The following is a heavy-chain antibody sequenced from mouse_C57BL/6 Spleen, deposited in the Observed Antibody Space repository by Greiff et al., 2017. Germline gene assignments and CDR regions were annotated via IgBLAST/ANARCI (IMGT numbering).Heavy chain of an antibody. CDR2: INPNIGGT. CDR3: ARLRGYSVFFAY. V-gene: IGHV1-42*01. Sequence: VQLQQSGPELVQPGASVKLSCKASGYTFTGYYMNWVQQSPEKSLEWIGKINPNIGGTPYNQKFKAKATLTVDNSSSTAYMQLKSLTSEDSAVYDCARLRGYSVFFAYWGQGTLVTVSA. CDR1: GYTFTGYY. J-gene: IGHJ3*01.